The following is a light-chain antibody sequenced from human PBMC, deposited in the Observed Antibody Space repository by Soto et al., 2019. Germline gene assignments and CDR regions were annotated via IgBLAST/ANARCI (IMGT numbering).Light chain of an antibody. Sequence: DIVMTQSPDSLAVSLCERATINCKSSQSVLYSSNNKNYLAWYQQKPGQTPKLLIYWASTRESGVPDRFSGSGSGTDFTLTISSLQDEDVAVYYCQQYYSTHSLTFGGGTKVDIK. CDR1: QSVLYSSNNKNY. CDR3: QQYYSTHSLT. V-gene: IGKV4-1*01. J-gene: IGKJ4*01. CDR2: WAS.